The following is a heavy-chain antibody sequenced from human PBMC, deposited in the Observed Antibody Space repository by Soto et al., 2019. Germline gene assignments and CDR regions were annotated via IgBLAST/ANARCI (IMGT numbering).Heavy chain of an antibody. CDR1: GGSFSGYY. J-gene: IGHJ6*02. CDR3: ARGYYGSGSLYYYYGMDV. V-gene: IGHV4-34*01. CDR2: INHSGST. Sequence: TSETLSLTCAVYGGSFSGYYWSWIRQPPGKGLEWIGEINHSGSTNYNPSLKSRVTISVDTSKNQFSLKLSSVTAADTAVYYCARGYYGSGSLYYYYGMDVWGQGTTVTVSS. D-gene: IGHD3-10*01.